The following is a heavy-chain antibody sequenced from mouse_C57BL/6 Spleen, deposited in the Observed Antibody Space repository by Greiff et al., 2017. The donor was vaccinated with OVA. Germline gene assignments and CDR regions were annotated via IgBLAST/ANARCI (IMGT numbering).Heavy chain of an antibody. Sequence: QVQLQQPGAELVRPGSSVKLSCKASGYTFTSYWMHWVKQRPIQGLEWIGNIDPSDSETHYNQKFKDKATLTVDKSSSTAYMQLSSLTSEDSAVYYCAREDYYGSSRYYFDYWGQGTTLTVSS. CDR2: IDPSDSET. V-gene: IGHV1-52*01. CDR3: AREDYYGSSRYYFDY. J-gene: IGHJ2*01. D-gene: IGHD1-1*01. CDR1: GYTFTSYW.